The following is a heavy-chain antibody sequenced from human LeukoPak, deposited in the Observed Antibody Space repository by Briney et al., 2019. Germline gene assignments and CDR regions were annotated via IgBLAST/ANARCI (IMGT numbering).Heavy chain of an antibody. CDR1: GGSISSSPYS. V-gene: IGHV4-39*07. J-gene: IGHJ4*02. Sequence: SETLSLTCTVSGGSISSSPYSWGWICQPPGKGLEWVGSISYSGSTYYNPSLRSRVTISENTSKSQFSLKLSFVTAADTAVYFCARDAPLGSCSADDCYPLLNYFDYWGQGCLVTVSS. CDR3: ARDAPLGSCSADDCYPLLNYFDY. CDR2: ISYSGST. D-gene: IGHD2-15*01.